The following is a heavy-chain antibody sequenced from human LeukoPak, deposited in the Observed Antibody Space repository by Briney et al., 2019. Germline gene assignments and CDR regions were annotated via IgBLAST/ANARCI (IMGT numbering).Heavy chain of an antibody. V-gene: IGHV5-51*01. J-gene: IGHJ5*02. CDR3: ARQYCSSTSCYGTNWFDP. CDR2: IYPGDSDT. D-gene: IGHD2-2*01. Sequence: GESLKISCKGSGYSFISYWIGWVRQMPGKGLEWMGIIYPGDSDTRYSPSFQGQITISADKSISTAYLQWSSLKASDTAMYYCARQYCSSTSCYGTNWFDPWGQGTLVTVSS. CDR1: GYSFISYW.